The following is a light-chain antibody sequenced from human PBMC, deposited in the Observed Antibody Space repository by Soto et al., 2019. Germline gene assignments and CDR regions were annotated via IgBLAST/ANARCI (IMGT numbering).Light chain of an antibody. J-gene: IGLJ2*01. Sequence: QSVLTQPASVSGSPGQSITIPCSGRSSDLGGLNYVSWYQQHPGKVPKLIIYKVDNRPSGISDRFSASKSGNTASLTISGLQAEDEAHYYCSSYTITSTLVIFGGGTKLTVL. CDR1: SSDLGGLNY. CDR2: KVD. V-gene: IGLV2-14*01. CDR3: SSYTITSTLVI.